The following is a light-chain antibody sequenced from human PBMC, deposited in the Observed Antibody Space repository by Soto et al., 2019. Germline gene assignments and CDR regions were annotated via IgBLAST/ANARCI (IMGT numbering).Light chain of an antibody. V-gene: IGKV3-11*01. CDR2: QTS. CDR1: QYINTS. Sequence: EIVLTQSPATLSSFPGDRVTLSCRASQYINTSVAWYQHRPGQAPRLLIYQTSIRAAGIPARFSASGSGTDFTLTISSLEPEDFAVYYCQQRSNWPRTFGQGTRLEIK. CDR3: QQRSNWPRT. J-gene: IGKJ5*01.